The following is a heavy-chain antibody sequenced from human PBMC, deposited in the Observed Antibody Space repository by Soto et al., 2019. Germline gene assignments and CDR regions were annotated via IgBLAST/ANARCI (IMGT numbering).Heavy chain of an antibody. Sequence: QVQLQESGPGLVKPSQTLSLTCTVSGASINTSDYCWSWIRQHPGKGLEWIGYIYYSGSTYYNPSLKSRIIMSLETSKSQFSLKLGSVTAADTAMYYCVRVGGGVGLGDAFHIWDQGTMVTVSS. J-gene: IGHJ3*02. CDR1: GASINTSDYC. D-gene: IGHD2-8*02. V-gene: IGHV4-31*03. CDR2: IYYSGST. CDR3: VRVGGGVGLGDAFHI.